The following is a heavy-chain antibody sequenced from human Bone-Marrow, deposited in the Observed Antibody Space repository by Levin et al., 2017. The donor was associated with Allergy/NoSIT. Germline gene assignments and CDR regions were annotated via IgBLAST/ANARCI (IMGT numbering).Heavy chain of an antibody. V-gene: IGHV4-39*01. CDR2: VYYTAHT. CDR1: GGSITSSNDY. CDR3: ARHSQVDAFDI. Sequence: SETLSLTCTVSGGSITSSNDYWGWVRQPPGKGLEWIGNVYYTAHTFYNSSLESRVTISVDTSENQFSLRLASVTAADTALYYCARHSQVDAFDIWGQGTMVTVSS. J-gene: IGHJ3*02.